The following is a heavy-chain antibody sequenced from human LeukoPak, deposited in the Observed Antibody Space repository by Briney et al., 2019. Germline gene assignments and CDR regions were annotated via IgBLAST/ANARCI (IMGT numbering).Heavy chain of an antibody. Sequence: PGGSPRLSCAASGLTISDFWMHWVRQAPEEGLERVAIIDTNGNEIKYVDSVKGRFTLSRDNGKSSVYLEMDSLRTEDRALYYCVTDEDKWIDFEYWGQGALVTVS. J-gene: IGHJ4*02. V-gene: IGHV3-7*01. D-gene: IGHD5-12*01. CDR3: VTDEDKWIDFEY. CDR2: IDTNGNEI. CDR1: GLTISDFW.